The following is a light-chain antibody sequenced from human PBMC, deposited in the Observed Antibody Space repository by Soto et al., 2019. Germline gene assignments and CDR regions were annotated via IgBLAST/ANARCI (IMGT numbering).Light chain of an antibody. V-gene: IGKV3-11*01. CDR2: DAS. CDR1: QSVSSY. CDR3: QQRSNSPRT. Sequence: EIVLTQSPSTLSVSPGDRATLSCRASQSVSSYLAWFQHKPGQAPRLLIYDASNLATGIPARFSGSGSGTDFTLTISSLEPEDFAVYYCQQRSNSPRTFGGGTKVEIK. J-gene: IGKJ4*01.